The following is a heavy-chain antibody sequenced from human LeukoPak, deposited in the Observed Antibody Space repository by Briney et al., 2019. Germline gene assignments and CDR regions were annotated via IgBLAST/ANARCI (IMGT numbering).Heavy chain of an antibody. Sequence: SQTLSLTCTVSGGSISSGSYYWSWIRQPAGTGLEWIGRIYTSGSTNYNPSLKSRVTISVDTSKNQFSLKLSSVTAADTAVYYCAREVVGDFDYWGQGTLVTVSS. CDR2: IYTSGST. CDR1: GGSISSGSYY. J-gene: IGHJ4*02. D-gene: IGHD1-26*01. V-gene: IGHV4-61*02. CDR3: AREVVGDFDY.